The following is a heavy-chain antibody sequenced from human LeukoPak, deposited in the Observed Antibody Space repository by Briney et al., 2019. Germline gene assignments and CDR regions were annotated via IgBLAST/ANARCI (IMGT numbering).Heavy chain of an antibody. Sequence: GASVKVSFTASGYTFTSYYMHWVRQAPGQGLEWMGIINPSGGSTSYAQKFQGRVTMTRDTSTSTVYMELSSLRSEDTAVYYCGVRFLEWLDYWGQGTLVTVSS. CDR2: INPSGGST. D-gene: IGHD3-3*01. V-gene: IGHV1-46*01. J-gene: IGHJ4*02. CDR1: GYTFTSYY. CDR3: GVRFLEWLDY.